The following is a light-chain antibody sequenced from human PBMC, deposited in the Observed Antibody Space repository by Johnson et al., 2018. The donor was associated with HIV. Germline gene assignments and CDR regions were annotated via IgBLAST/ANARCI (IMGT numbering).Light chain of an antibody. Sequence: QSVLTQPPSMSAAPGQKVTISCSGSSSNIGNNYVSWYQQLPGTAPKLLIYDNNKRPSGIPDRFSGSKSGTSATLGITGLQTGDEADYYCGTWDSSLSARYVFGTWTKVTVL. V-gene: IGLV1-51*01. CDR1: SSNIGNNY. J-gene: IGLJ1*01. CDR3: GTWDSSLSARYV. CDR2: DNN.